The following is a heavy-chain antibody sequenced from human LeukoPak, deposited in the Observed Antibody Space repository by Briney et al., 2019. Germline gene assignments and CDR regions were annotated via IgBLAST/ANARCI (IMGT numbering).Heavy chain of an antibody. CDR1: AFTFSNAW. D-gene: IGHD6-19*01. V-gene: IGHV3-15*01. CDR2: VKSKTDGATT. J-gene: IGHJ4*02. Sequence: GGSLRLSCAASAFTFSNAWMSWVRQAPGKGLEWVGRVKSKTDGATTDYAAPVKGRFTISRDDSKNTLYLQMNSLKTEDTAVYYCTTEGIAVAAAFDYWGQGTLVTVSS. CDR3: TTEGIAVAAAFDY.